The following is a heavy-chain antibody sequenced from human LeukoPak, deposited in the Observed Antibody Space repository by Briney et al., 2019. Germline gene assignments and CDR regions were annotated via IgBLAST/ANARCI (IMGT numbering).Heavy chain of an antibody. V-gene: IGHV1-46*03. Sequence: ASVKVSCKASGYTFTSYYMYWVRQAPGQGLEWMGIINPSGGSTSYAQKFQGRVTMTRDTSTNTVYMELSSLRSEDTAVYYCARDPGYCSSTSCYDNWFDPWGQGTLVTVSS. CDR2: INPSGGST. D-gene: IGHD2-2*01. CDR1: GYTFTSYY. J-gene: IGHJ5*02. CDR3: ARDPGYCSSTSCYDNWFDP.